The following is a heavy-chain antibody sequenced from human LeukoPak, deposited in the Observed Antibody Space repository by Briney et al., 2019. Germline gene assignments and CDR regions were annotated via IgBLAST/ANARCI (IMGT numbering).Heavy chain of an antibody. J-gene: IGHJ5*02. CDR3: ARKWSSRDWFDP. CDR2: INPRGDTT. Sequence: ASVKVSCKTSGYSFTTYSIHWVRQAPGRGLEWMGIINPRGDTTTYAQKFQGRVTMTSDTSTATVYMELSGLRSEDTAIYYCARKWSSRDWFDPWGQGTLVTVSS. CDR1: GYSFTTYS. D-gene: IGHD2-8*01. V-gene: IGHV1-46*01.